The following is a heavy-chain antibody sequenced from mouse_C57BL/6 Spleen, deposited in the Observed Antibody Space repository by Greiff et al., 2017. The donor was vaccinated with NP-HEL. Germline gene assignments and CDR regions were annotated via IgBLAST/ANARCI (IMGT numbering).Heavy chain of an antibody. D-gene: IGHD2-5*01. CDR3: ARGGSNYPYFDY. CDR2: IDPSDSET. Sequence: QVQLQQPGAELVRPGSSVKLSCKASGYTFTSYWMHWVKQRPIQGLEWIGNIDPSDSETHYNQKFKDKATLTVDKSSSTAYMRLSSLTSEDSAVYYCARGGSNYPYFDYWGQGTTLTVSS. CDR1: GYTFTSYW. J-gene: IGHJ2*01. V-gene: IGHV1-52*01.